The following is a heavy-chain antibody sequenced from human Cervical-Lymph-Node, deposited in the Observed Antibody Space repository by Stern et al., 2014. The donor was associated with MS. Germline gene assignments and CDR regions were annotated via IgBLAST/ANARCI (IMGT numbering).Heavy chain of an antibody. D-gene: IGHD3/OR15-3a*01. CDR3: TTENMGLDDEGNWFDP. V-gene: IGHV3-15*01. J-gene: IGHJ5*02. Sequence: EVQLVESGGGLVKPGGSLRLSCAASGFNFSNAWMTWVRQAPGKGPEWVGRIKSKSDGGTTDYTAPVKDRFTILRDDSQNPLYLHMNSLKTEDTALYYCTTENMGLDDEGNWFDPWGQGTLVTVSS. CDR1: GFNFSNAW. CDR2: IKSKSDGGTT.